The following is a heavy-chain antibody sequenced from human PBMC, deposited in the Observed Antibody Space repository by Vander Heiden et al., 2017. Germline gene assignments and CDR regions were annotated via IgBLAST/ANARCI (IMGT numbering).Heavy chain of an antibody. Sequence: EVQLVESGGGLVQPGRSLSLSCAASGFTFDDYAMHWVRQAPGKGLEWVSGISWNSGSIGEADSVKGRFTIARDNAKNSLYMKMKSMRAEDTALYYVAKGTEMATMDDWCQGTMVTVYS. CDR2: ISWNSGSI. D-gene: IGHD5-12*01. J-gene: IGHJ4*02. CDR3: AKGTEMATMDD. V-gene: IGHV3-9*01. CDR1: GFTFDDYA.